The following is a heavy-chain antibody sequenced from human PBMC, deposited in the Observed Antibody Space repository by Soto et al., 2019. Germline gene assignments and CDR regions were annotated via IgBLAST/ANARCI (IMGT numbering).Heavy chain of an antibody. Sequence: SVNVSCKSSGGTFSSYSISWVRQAPGQGLEWMGGIIPIFGTANYAQKFQGRVTITADKSTSTAYMELSSLRSEDTAVYYCARDLSSGRDLYGMDVWGQGTTVTVSS. J-gene: IGHJ6*02. D-gene: IGHD3-10*01. CDR2: IIPIFGTA. CDR3: ARDLSSGRDLYGMDV. V-gene: IGHV1-69*06. CDR1: GGTFSSYS.